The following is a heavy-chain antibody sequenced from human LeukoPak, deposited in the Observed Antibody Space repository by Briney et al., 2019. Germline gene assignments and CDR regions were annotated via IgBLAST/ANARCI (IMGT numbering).Heavy chain of an antibody. CDR1: GFTFGDYA. CDR2: IRSKAYGGTT. Sequence: PGGSLRLSCTASGFTFGDYAMSWFRRAPGKGLEWVGFIRSKAYGGTTEYAASVKGRFTISRDDSKSIAYLQMNSLKTEDTAVYYCTRDVRGSYVFDYWGQGTLVTVSS. D-gene: IGHD1-26*01. V-gene: IGHV3-49*03. J-gene: IGHJ4*02. CDR3: TRDVRGSYVFDY.